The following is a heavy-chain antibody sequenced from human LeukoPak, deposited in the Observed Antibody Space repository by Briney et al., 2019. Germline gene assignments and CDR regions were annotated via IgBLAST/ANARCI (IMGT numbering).Heavy chain of an antibody. D-gene: IGHD3-22*01. CDR2: ISSSRNYI. J-gene: IGHJ4*02. CDR1: GFIFTSYS. CDR3: ARDDSLTYYYDTSGYYS. Sequence: GGSLRLSCAACGFIFTSYSMNWVRQAPGKGLEWVSSISSSRNYIYYADSVKGRFTISRDNAKNSLYLQMNSLRAEDTAVYYCARDDSLTYYYDTSGYYSWGQGTLVTVSS. V-gene: IGHV3-21*01.